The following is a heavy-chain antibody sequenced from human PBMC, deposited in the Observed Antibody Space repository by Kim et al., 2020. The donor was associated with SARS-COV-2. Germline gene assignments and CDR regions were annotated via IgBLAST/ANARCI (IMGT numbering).Heavy chain of an antibody. CDR2: ISTYNGNT. CDR3: ARDPYYDTLTGYRRYHFGLGV. CDR1: AYSFTSYG. D-gene: IGHD3-9*01. V-gene: IGHV1-18*04. Sequence: ASVKVSCKASAYSFTSYGISWVRQAPGQGLEWMGWISTYNGNTHYAQKVQGRVTMTTDTFTSTAYMELRSLSSDDTAVYYCARDPYYDTLTGYRRYHFGLGVWGQGTTVTVSS. J-gene: IGHJ6*02.